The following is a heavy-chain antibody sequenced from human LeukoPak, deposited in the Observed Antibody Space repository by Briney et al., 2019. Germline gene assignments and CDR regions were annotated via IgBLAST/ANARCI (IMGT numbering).Heavy chain of an antibody. D-gene: IGHD6-13*01. CDR1: GFTVSSNY. J-gene: IGHJ4*02. V-gene: IGHV3-66*01. CDR2: IYSGGST. CDR3: ARDRWRSSSWPY. Sequence: GGSLRLSCAASGFTVSSNYMSWVRQAPGKGLEWVSVIYSGGSTYYADSVKGRFTISRDNSKNTLHLQMNSLRAEDTAVYYCARDRWRSSSWPYWDQGTLVTVSS.